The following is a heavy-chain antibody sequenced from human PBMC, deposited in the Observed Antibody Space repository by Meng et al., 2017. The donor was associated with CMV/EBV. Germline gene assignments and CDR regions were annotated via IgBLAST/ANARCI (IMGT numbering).Heavy chain of an antibody. J-gene: IGHJ6*02. CDR3: ARAPPYSNYRNIYYYYYGMDV. CDR2: INPNSGGT. D-gene: IGHD4-11*01. CDR1: GYTFTGYY. Sequence: ASVKVSFKASGYTFTGYYMHWVRQAPGQGLEWMGWINPNSGGTNYAQKFQGRVTMTRDTSISTAYMELSRLRSDDTAVYYCARAPPYSNYRNIYYYYYGMDVWGQGTTVTVSS. V-gene: IGHV1-2*02.